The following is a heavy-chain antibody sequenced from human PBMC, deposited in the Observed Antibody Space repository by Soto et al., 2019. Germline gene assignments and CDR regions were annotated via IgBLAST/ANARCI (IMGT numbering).Heavy chain of an antibody. J-gene: IGHJ4*02. CDR3: ARGRYGDY. Sequence: QVHLVQSGAEVKKPGASVKVSCSCSGYTLTSNGITWVRQAPGQGLEWMGWISAHNGNTNYAQKLQGRVTVTRDTSTSTSYMELRSLRSDDTAVYYCARGRYGDYWGQGALVTVSS. CDR1: GYTLTSNG. D-gene: IGHD1-1*01. V-gene: IGHV1-18*01. CDR2: ISAHNGNT.